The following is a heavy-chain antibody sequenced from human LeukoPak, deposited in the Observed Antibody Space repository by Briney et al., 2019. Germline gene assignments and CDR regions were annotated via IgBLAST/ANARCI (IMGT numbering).Heavy chain of an antibody. J-gene: IGHJ5*02. Sequence: SETLSLTCSVSGGSISNNNWWSWVRRSPGKGLEWIGKIYHSGTTHYNPTLKRRATISADKTKNKVSLKINTVTAADTAVYYCAIKPPSGWFGTGWLAPWGQGTLVTVSS. CDR2: IYHSGTT. V-gene: IGHV4-4*02. CDR1: GGSISNNNW. D-gene: IGHD3-10*01. CDR3: AIKPPSGWFGTGWLAP.